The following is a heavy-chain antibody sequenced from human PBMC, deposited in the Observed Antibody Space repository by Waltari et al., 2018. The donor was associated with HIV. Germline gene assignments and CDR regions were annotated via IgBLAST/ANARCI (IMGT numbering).Heavy chain of an antibody. J-gene: IGHJ4*02. CDR3: AKGFCSSSNCYALDY. V-gene: IGHV3-30*18. CDR2: IWYDGSQK. D-gene: IGHD2-2*01. CDR1: GCRLSSYG. Sequence: QVQLVESGGGVVQPGRSLGLSCAASGCRLSSYGLHWVRQAPGKGLEWVAVIWYDGSQKYYADSVKGRFTISRDNSKNMLYLQVNSLKAEDAALYYCAKGFCSSSNCYALDYWGQGTLVTVSS.